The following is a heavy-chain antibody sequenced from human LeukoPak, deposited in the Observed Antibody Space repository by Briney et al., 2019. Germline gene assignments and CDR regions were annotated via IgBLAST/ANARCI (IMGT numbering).Heavy chain of an antibody. CDR1: GFTFTKYA. D-gene: IGHD4-17*01. CDR3: GKDPNGDYVGAFDM. Sequence: PGGSLRLSCAASGFTFTKYAMIWVRQAPGKGLEWVSAISGSGGSTYYADSVKGRFTISRDNSKNTLFLQVNSLRAEDTAVYYCGKDPNGDYVGAFDMWGQGTMVTVSP. CDR2: ISGSGGST. V-gene: IGHV3-23*01. J-gene: IGHJ3*02.